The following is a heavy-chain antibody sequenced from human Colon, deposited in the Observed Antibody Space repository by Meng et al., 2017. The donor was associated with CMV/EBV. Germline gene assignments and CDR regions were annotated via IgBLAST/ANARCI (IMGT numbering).Heavy chain of an antibody. CDR2: ISSSDNII. D-gene: IGHD5-24*01. J-gene: IGHJ4*02. Sequence: LRLSCAASGFTFSDYYMSWIRQAPGKGLEWVSYISSSDNIIYYADSVKGRFTISRDNAKNSLSLQMNSLRAEDTAVYYCARDGYKPSYWGQGTLVTVSS. CDR1: GFTFSDYY. V-gene: IGHV3-11*01. CDR3: ARDGYKPSY.